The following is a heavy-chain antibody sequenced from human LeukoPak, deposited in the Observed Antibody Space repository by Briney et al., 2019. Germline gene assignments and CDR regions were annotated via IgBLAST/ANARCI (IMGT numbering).Heavy chain of an antibody. CDR2: INAGNGNT. D-gene: IGHD3-22*01. CDR1: GYTFTSYA. Sequence: ASVKVSCTASGYTFTSYAMHWVHQAPGQRLEWMGWINAGNGNTKYSQKFQGRVTITRDTSASTAYMELSSLRSEDTAVYYCASYIGNYDSSTFDYWGQGTLVTVSS. V-gene: IGHV1-3*01. CDR3: ASYIGNYDSSTFDY. J-gene: IGHJ4*02.